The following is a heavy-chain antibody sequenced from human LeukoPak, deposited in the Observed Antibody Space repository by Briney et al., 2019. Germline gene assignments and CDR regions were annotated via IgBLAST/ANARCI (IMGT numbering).Heavy chain of an antibody. CDR3: AISYHGSGSYYPFDY. Sequence: ASVKVSCKASGYTFTGYYMHWVRQAPGQGLEWMGWINPNSGGTNYAQKFQGRVTMTRDTSISTAYMELSRLRSDDTAVYYCAISYHGSGSYYPFDYWGQGTLVTVSS. V-gene: IGHV1-2*02. J-gene: IGHJ4*02. CDR1: GYTFTGYY. CDR2: INPNSGGT. D-gene: IGHD3-10*01.